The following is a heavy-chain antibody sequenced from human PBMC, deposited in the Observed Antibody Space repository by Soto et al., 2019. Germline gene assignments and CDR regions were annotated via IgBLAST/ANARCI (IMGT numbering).Heavy chain of an antibody. CDR3: AREISNCSGGSCYSDWFDP. J-gene: IGHJ5*02. Sequence: PSETLSLTCTVSGGSISSYYWSWIRQPPGKGLEWIGYIYYSGSTNYNPSLKSRVTISVDTSKNQFSLKLSSVTAADTAVYYCAREISNCSGGSCYSDWFDPWGQGTLVTVSS. CDR1: GGSISSYY. V-gene: IGHV4-59*01. D-gene: IGHD2-15*01. CDR2: IYYSGST.